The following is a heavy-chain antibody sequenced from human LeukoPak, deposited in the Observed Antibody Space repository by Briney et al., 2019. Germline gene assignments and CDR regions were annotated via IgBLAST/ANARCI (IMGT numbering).Heavy chain of an antibody. Sequence: GGSLRLSCAASGFTFSTSWMRWVRQTPGKGLVWVSRINSDGTSTFYADSVKGRFTISRDNAKNTVYLQMNSLRAEDTAVYYCAQRDKDSGGYAFDYWGQGTLVTVSS. CDR3: AQRDKDSGGYAFDY. J-gene: IGHJ4*02. CDR1: GFTFSTSW. V-gene: IGHV3-74*01. D-gene: IGHD3-22*01. CDR2: INSDGTST.